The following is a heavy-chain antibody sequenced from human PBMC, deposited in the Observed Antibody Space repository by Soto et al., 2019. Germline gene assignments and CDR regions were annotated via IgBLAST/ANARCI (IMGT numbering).Heavy chain of an antibody. CDR2: IIPILGIA. CDR1: GGTFSSYT. CDR3: GREEGITMVRGVIIGWFDP. J-gene: IGHJ5*02. Sequence: QVQLVQSGAEVKKPGSSVKVSCKASGGTFSSYTISWVRQAPGQGLEWMGRIIPILGIANYAQKFQGRVTITADKATSTAYRELSRRRSEDTAVYYCGREEGITMVRGVIIGWFDPWGQGTLVTVSS. D-gene: IGHD3-10*01. V-gene: IGHV1-69*08.